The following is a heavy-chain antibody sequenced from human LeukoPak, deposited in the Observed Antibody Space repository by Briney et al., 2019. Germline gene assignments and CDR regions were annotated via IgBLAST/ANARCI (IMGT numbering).Heavy chain of an antibody. D-gene: IGHD2-15*01. V-gene: IGHV3-30*02. CDR1: GFTFSSYG. CDR2: IRYDGSNK. J-gene: IGHJ4*02. Sequence: GGSLRLSCAASGFTFSSYGMHWVRQAPGKGLEWVAFIRYDGSNKYYADSVKGRFTISRDNSKNTLYLQMNSLIAEDTAVYYCAKTPYCSGGSCYSGYFDYWGQGTLVTVSS. CDR3: AKTPYCSGGSCYSGYFDY.